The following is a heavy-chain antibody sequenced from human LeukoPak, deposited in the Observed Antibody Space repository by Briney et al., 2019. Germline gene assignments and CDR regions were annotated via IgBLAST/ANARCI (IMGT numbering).Heavy chain of an antibody. CDR3: ARALLPAALDY. Sequence: PGGSLRLSCAASGFTFSDHHMGWVRQAPGKGLEWVGRARNKDDSYTKEYAATVKGRFTISRDDSKNSLYLQMNSLKSEDTAVYYCARALLPAALDYWGEGILVTVSS. J-gene: IGHJ4*02. V-gene: IGHV3-72*01. CDR1: GFTFSDHH. D-gene: IGHD2-2*01. CDR2: ARNKDDSYTK.